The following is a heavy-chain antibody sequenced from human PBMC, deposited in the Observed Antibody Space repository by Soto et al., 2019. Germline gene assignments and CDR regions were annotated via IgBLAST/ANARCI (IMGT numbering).Heavy chain of an antibody. V-gene: IGHV3-11*05. Sequence: QVQLVESGGGLVKPGGSLRLSCAASGFTFSDYYMSWIRQAPGKGLEWVSYISSSSSYTNYTDSVKGRFTISRDNAKNSLYLQMNSLRAEDTAVYYCARYSNYYGSGSYPYWGQGTLVTVSS. D-gene: IGHD3-10*01. J-gene: IGHJ4*02. CDR1: GFTFSDYY. CDR2: ISSSSSYT. CDR3: ARYSNYYGSGSYPY.